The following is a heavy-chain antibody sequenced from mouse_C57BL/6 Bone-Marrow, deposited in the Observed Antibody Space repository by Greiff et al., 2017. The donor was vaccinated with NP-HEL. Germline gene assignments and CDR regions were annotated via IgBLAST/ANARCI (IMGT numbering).Heavy chain of an antibody. CDR2: IDPEDGET. CDR1: GFNIKDYY. V-gene: IGHV14-2*01. CDR3: ARDWDGFFDV. J-gene: IGHJ1*03. D-gene: IGHD4-1*01. Sequence: VQLKQSGAELVKPGASVKLSCTASGFNIKDYYMHWVKQRTEQGLEWIGRIDPEDGETKYAPKFQGKATLTADTSSNTAYLQLSSLTSEDAAVCYWARDWDGFFDVWGTGTTVTVSS.